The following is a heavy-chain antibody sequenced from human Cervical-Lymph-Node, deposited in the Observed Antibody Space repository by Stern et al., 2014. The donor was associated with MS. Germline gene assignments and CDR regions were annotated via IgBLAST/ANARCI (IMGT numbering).Heavy chain of an antibody. CDR2: ISTAGDA. CDR3: ARGCGGSRTGCYYDRNGLDV. V-gene: IGHV3-13*01. Sequence: EVQLVESGGGLVQPGGSLRLSCAASGFTFSSYDMHWVRQVTGQGLEWVSTISTAGDAYYADSVKGRFTISRENAKKSLDLQMNSLRAGDTAVYYCARGCGGSRTGCYYDRNGLDVWGQGTSVTVSS. D-gene: IGHD2-2*01. J-gene: IGHJ6*02. CDR1: GFTFSSYD.